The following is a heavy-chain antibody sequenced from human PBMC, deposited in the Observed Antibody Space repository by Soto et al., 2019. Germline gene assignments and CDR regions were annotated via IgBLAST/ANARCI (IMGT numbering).Heavy chain of an antibody. Sequence: QVQLVQSGAEVKKPGASVKVSCKASGYTFTSYGISWVRQAPGQGLEWMGWISAYNGNTNYAQNFRGRVTITRDTSATTVYMELSSLRSEDTAVYYCARAIQPTAQNWFDPWGQGTLVTVSS. CDR2: ISAYNGNT. V-gene: IGHV1-18*04. J-gene: IGHJ5*02. D-gene: IGHD2-2*01. CDR1: GYTFTSYG. CDR3: ARAIQPTAQNWFDP.